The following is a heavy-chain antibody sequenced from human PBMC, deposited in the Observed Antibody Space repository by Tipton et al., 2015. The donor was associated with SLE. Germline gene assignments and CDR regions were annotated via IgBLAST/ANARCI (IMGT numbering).Heavy chain of an antibody. Sequence: TLSLTCSVSGVFISSGGYYWIWIRQHPGKGLEWIGNIYYSGSTYYNPSLGSTYYNPSLKGRVTISVDTSKNQFSLNLSSVTAADTAVYYCAREFLNPVTTVHYYFDLWGRGTLVTVSS. J-gene: IGHJ2*01. D-gene: IGHD4-11*01. CDR3: AREFLNPVTTVHYYFDL. V-gene: IGHV4-31*03. CDR1: GVFISSGGYY. CDR2: IYYSGST.